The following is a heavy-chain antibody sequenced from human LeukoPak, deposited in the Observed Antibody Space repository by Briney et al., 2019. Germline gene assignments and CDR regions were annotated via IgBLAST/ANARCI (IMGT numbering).Heavy chain of an antibody. D-gene: IGHD3-22*01. CDR2: IYYSGST. V-gene: IGHV4-39*01. CDR1: GGSISSGGYY. Sequence: SETLSLTCTVSGGSISSGGYYWSWIRQHPGKGLEWIGYIYYSGSTYYNPSLKSRVTISVDTSKNQFSLKLSSVTAADTAVYYCAGHGDYYDSSGKNYFDYWGQGTLVTVSP. J-gene: IGHJ4*02. CDR3: AGHGDYYDSSGKNYFDY.